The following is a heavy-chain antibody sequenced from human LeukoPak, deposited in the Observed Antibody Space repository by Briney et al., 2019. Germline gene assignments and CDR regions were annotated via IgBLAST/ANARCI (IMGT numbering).Heavy chain of an antibody. D-gene: IGHD3-9*01. V-gene: IGHV3-30*18. CDR3: TKDSSRYDITYGMDV. CDR2: ISYDGSNK. CDR1: GFTFSSYG. J-gene: IGHJ6*04. Sequence: GGSLRLSCAASGFTFSSYGMHWVRQAPGKGLEWVAVISYDGSNKYYADSVKGRFTISRDNSKNTLYLQMNSLRAEDTAVYYCTKDSSRYDITYGMDVWGKGTTVTVSS.